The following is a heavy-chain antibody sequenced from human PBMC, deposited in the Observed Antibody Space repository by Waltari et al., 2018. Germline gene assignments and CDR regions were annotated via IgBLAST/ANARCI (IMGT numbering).Heavy chain of an antibody. Sequence: QVQLQESGPGLVKPSETLSLTCAVSGYSISSGYHWGWIRQPPGKGLEWIGAIYHSGTSYFNPCLKSRISMSVDTSNDRFSLRLSSVTAADTAVYYCAKDLLLGAHYYGSGSYPLFLDYWGQGTLVTVSS. CDR3: AKDLLLGAHYYGSGSYPLFLDY. CDR2: IYHSGTS. V-gene: IGHV4-38-2*02. D-gene: IGHD3-10*01. CDR1: GYSISSGYH. J-gene: IGHJ4*02.